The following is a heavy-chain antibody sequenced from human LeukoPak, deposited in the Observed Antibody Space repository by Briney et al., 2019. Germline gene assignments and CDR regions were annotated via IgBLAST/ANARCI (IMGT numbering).Heavy chain of an antibody. Sequence: TGGSLRLSCAASRFTFSTYWMSWVRQAPGKGLEWVANIKQDGSEKYYVDSVRGRFTISRDNAKNSLYLQMNSLRAEDTAVYYCATMPPGYLVGVYDMDVWGQGTTVTVSS. V-gene: IGHV3-7*01. CDR2: IKQDGSEK. CDR3: ATMPPGYLVGVYDMDV. CDR1: RFTFSTYW. D-gene: IGHD3-3*01. J-gene: IGHJ6*02.